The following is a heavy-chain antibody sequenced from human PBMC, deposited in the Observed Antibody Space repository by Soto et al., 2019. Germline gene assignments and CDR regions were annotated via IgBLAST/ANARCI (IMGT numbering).Heavy chain of an antibody. Sequence: GGSLRLSCAASGLTFSSYGMHWVRQAPGKGLEWVAVISYDGSNKYYADSVKGRFTISRDNSKNTLYLQMNSLRAEDTAVYYCAKDGSRSPRRDGYNTYYFDSWGQGTLVTVSS. V-gene: IGHV3-30*18. J-gene: IGHJ4*02. CDR3: AKDGSRSPRRDGYNTYYFDS. D-gene: IGHD5-12*01. CDR2: ISYDGSNK. CDR1: GLTFSSYG.